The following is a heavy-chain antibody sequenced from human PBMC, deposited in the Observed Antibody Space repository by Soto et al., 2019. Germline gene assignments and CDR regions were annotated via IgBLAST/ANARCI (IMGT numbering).Heavy chain of an antibody. CDR1: GGSISGYY. Sequence: SETLSLTCTVSGGSISGYYWSWIRQPPGKGLEWIGYMYSTGSTVYNPSFKSRVTISVDTSKNQFSLKLNSVTAADPAVYYCARDLWGYCGTDCYPLDVWGQGTTVT. V-gene: IGHV4-59*01. D-gene: IGHD2-21*02. J-gene: IGHJ6*02. CDR2: MYSTGST. CDR3: ARDLWGYCGTDCYPLDV.